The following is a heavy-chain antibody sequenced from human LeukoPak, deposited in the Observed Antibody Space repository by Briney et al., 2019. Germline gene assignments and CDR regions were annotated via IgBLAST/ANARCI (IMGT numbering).Heavy chain of an antibody. CDR1: GGSISSYY. V-gene: IGHV4-59*01. CDR3: ARSLSSWAEYYYYGMDV. Sequence: EASETLSLTCTVSGGSISSYYWSWIRQPPGKGLEWIGYIYYSGSTNYNPSLKSRVTISVDTSKNQFSLKLSSVTAADTAVYYCARSLSSWAEYYYYGMDVWGQGTTVTVSS. D-gene: IGHD6-13*01. J-gene: IGHJ6*02. CDR2: IYYSGST.